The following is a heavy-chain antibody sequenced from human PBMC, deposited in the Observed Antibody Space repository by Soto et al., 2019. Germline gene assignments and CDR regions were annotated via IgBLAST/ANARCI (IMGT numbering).Heavy chain of an antibody. CDR2: VKADESQR. Sequence: PGGSLRLSCVASGFTFGTSFMTWVRQAPGKGLEWVANVKADESQRFYVDSVRGRFTISRDNGKNSLYLQMNGLRAEDTATYYCVSGPLRAAHHWGQGT. V-gene: IGHV3-7*01. J-gene: IGHJ5*02. CDR1: GFTFGTSF. CDR3: VSGPLRAAHH.